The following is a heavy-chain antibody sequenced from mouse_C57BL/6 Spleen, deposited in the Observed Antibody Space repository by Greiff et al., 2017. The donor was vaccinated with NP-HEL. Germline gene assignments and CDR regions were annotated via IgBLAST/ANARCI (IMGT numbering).Heavy chain of an antibody. CDR1: GYTFTSYW. V-gene: IGHV1-5*01. CDR2: IYPGNSDT. D-gene: IGHD1-1*01. Sequence: EVQLQESGTVLARPGASVKMSCKTSGYTFTSYWMHWVKQRPGQGLEWIGAIYPGNSDTSYNQKFKGKAKLTAVTSSSTAYMDLSSLTNEDYEVYYCKRETINKVVHYWGQGTTLTVSS. CDR3: KRETINKVVHY. J-gene: IGHJ2*01.